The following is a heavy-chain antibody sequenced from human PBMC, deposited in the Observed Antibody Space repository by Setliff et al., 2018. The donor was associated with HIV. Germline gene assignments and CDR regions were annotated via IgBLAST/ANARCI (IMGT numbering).Heavy chain of an antibody. CDR2: INPSGGST. CDR1: GYTFTSYY. CDR3: ARGFCSTSCNTFGAFDI. V-gene: IGHV1-46*01. J-gene: IGHJ3*02. Sequence: ASVKVSCKASGYTFTSYYMHWVRQAPGQGLEWMGIINPSGGSTSYAQKFQGRVTMTRDTSTSTVYMELSSLRSEDTAVYYCARGFCSTSCNTFGAFDIWGQGTMVTVSS. D-gene: IGHD2-2*01.